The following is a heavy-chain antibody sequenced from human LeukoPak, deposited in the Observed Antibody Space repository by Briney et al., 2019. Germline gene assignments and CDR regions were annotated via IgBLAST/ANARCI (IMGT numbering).Heavy chain of an antibody. J-gene: IGHJ6*03. CDR3: TRVWGGAARGYYYYMDV. D-gene: IGHD6-6*01. Sequence: PGGSLRLSCTASGFTFGDYAMSWVRQAPGKGLEWVGFIRSKAYGGTTEYAASVKGRFTISRDDSKSIAYLQMNSLKTEDTAVYYCTRVWGGAARGYYYYMDVWGKGTTVTVSS. CDR2: IRSKAYGGTT. V-gene: IGHV3-49*04. CDR1: GFTFGDYA.